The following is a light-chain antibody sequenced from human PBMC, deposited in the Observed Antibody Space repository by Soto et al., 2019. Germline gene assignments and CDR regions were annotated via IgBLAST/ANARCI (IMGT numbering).Light chain of an antibody. CDR1: CSAVGGYTY. J-gene: IGLJ1*01. V-gene: IGLV2-23*01. CDR2: EGS. CDR3: CSYAGSSTYV. Sequence: QSALTQPRSVSGSPGQSVTISCTGTCSAVGGYTYVSWYQQHPGKAPKLMIYEGSKRPSGVSNRFSGSKSGNTASLTISGLQAEDEADYYCCSYAGSSTYVFGTGTKVTVL.